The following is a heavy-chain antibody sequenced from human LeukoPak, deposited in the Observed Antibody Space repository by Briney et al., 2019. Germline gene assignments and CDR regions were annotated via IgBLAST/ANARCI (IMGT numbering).Heavy chain of an antibody. CDR3: ARSPGDSGYVS. V-gene: IGHV4-61*01. CDR1: GGSVSSGSYY. J-gene: IGHJ4*02. CDR2: IYYSGST. D-gene: IGHD5-12*01. Sequence: SETLSLTCTVSGGSVSSGSYYWTWIRQPPGKGLEWIGYIYYSGSTNYNPSLKSRVTISVDTSKNQFSLKLSSVTAADTAVYYCARSPGDSGYVSWGQGTLVTVSS.